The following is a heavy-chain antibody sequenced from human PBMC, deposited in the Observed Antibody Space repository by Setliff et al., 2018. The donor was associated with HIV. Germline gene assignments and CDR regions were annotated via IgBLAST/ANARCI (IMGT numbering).Heavy chain of an antibody. D-gene: IGHD6-13*01. CDR3: ARDREAGDWYFDL. CDR1: GYTFTSYG. CDR2: ISAYNGNI. V-gene: IGHV1-18*01. J-gene: IGHJ2*01. Sequence: ASVKVSGKASGYTFTSYGISWVRQAPGQGLEWMGWISAYNGNINYAQKFQGRVTMTTDTSTNTAHMELRSLRSDDTAVYYCARDREAGDWYFDLWGRGTLVTVSS.